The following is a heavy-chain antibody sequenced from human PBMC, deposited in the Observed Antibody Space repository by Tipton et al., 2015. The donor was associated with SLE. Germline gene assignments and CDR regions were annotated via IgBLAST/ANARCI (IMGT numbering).Heavy chain of an antibody. CDR2: MYHSGST. D-gene: IGHD6-13*01. CDR3: ARGWYSRNWEWWFDP. V-gene: IGHV4-59*11. Sequence: TLSLTCVVSGGSIRSHYWSWIRQPPGKGLGWIGYMYHSGSTKYNPSLKSRVTISLDTSKNQVSLKLTSVTAADTAVYYCARGWYSRNWEWWFDPWGQGTLVTVSS. CDR1: GGSIRSHY. J-gene: IGHJ5*02.